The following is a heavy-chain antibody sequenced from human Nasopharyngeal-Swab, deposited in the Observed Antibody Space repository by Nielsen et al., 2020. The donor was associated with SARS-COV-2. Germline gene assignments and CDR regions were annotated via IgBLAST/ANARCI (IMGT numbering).Heavy chain of an antibody. D-gene: IGHD6-13*01. CDR1: GFTFSSYA. CDR3: AKGSSWSRHFDY. J-gene: IGHJ4*02. V-gene: IGHV3-23*03. Sequence: GESLKISCAASGFTFSSYAMSWVRQAPGKGLEWVSVIYSGGSSTYYADSVKGRFTISRDNSKNTLYLQMNSLRAEDTAVYYCAKGSSWSRHFDYWGQGTLVTVSS. CDR2: IYSGGSST.